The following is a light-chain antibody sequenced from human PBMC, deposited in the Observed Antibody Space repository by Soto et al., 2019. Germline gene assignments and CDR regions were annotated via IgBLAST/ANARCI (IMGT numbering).Light chain of an antibody. J-gene: IGKJ1*01. CDR1: PSLVYSDGNTY. CDR2: QIS. V-gene: IGKV2-24*01. CDR3: MQFAHFPRT. Sequence: DVVLTQTPLSSPVTLGQPASISCRSSPSLVYSDGNTYLIWLQQRPGQPPRLLIYQISNRFSGVTDRFSGSGAGTDFTLKISRVEAEDVEVYYCMQFAHFPRTFGQGTKLEI.